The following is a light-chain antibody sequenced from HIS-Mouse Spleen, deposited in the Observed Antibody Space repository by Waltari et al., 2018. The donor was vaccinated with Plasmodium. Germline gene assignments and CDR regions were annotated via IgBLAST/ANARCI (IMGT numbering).Light chain of an antibody. CDR2: DVS. J-gene: IGLJ2*01. V-gene: IGLV2-14*03. Sequence: QSALTQPASVSGSPGQSITISCTGTSSDVGGYNYVSWYRQHPGKAPKLMIYDVSNRPSGFSNRFSGSKSGNTASLTISGLQAEDEADYYCSSYTSSSTLDVVFGGGTKLTVL. CDR3: SSYTSSSTLDVV. CDR1: SSDVGGYNY.